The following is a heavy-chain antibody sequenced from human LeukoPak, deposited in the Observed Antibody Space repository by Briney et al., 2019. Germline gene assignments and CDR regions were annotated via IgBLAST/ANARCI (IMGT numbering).Heavy chain of an antibody. Sequence: SETLSLTCAVYGGSFSGYYWSWIRQPPGKGLEWIGEINHSGSTNYNPSLMSRVTISVDTSKNLFSLKLSSVTAADTAVYYCARVTRGYWYFDLWGRGTLVTVSS. CDR3: ARVTRGYWYFDL. D-gene: IGHD1-1*01. CDR1: GGSFSGYY. J-gene: IGHJ2*01. V-gene: IGHV4-34*01. CDR2: INHSGST.